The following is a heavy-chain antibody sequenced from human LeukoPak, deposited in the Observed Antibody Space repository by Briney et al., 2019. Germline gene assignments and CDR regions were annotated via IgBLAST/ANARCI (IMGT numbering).Heavy chain of an antibody. J-gene: IGHJ4*02. V-gene: IGHV1-69*02. CDR1: VGTFSRYP. D-gene: IGHD6-19*01. Sequence: GSSVKDSCKARVGTFSRYPISGVGQPPGQGLDWVGRIIPILGIANYAQKFQGRVTITADKSTSTAYMELSSLRSEDTAVYYCARHIAVAGSGIDYWGQGTLVTVSS. CDR3: ARHIAVAGSGIDY. CDR2: IIPILGIA.